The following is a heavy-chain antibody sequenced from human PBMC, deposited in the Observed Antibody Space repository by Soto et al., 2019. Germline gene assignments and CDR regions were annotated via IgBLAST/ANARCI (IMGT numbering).Heavy chain of an antibody. CDR1: GFTFSSCG. J-gene: IGHJ4*02. CDR2: IWYDGGNK. CDR3: ARGNWKYGYFDY. V-gene: IGHV3-33*01. D-gene: IGHD1-7*01. Sequence: PGGSLRLSCAASGFTFSSCGMHWVRQAPGKGLEWVAVIWYDGGNKYYEDSVKGRFTISRDNSKNTLYLQMNSLRAEDTAVYYCARGNWKYGYFDYWGPGTLVTVSS.